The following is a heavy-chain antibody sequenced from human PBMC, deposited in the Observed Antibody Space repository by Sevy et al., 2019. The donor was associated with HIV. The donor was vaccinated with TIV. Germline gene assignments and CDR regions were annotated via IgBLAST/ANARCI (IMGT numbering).Heavy chain of an antibody. Sequence: SETLSLTCAVSGYSISSGYYWGWIRQPPGKGLEWMGSIYHSGSTYYNPSLKSRVTISVDTSKNQFSLKLSSVTAADTAVYYCARGIRGSYDYDAFDIWGQGTMVTVSS. D-gene: IGHD1-26*01. J-gene: IGHJ3*02. CDR2: IYHSGST. V-gene: IGHV4-38-2*01. CDR1: GYSISSGYY. CDR3: ARGIRGSYDYDAFDI.